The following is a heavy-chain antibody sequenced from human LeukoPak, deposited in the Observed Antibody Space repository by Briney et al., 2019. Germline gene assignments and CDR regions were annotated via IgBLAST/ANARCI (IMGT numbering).Heavy chain of an antibody. Sequence: ASVKVSCNASGYTFTSYGISWVRQAPGQGLEWMGWISAYNGNTNYAQKLQGRVTMTTDTSTSTAYMELRSLRSDDTAMYYCARDGPRRYCSTTSCLYFFDYWGQGTLVTVSS. CDR1: GYTFTSYG. CDR3: ARDGPRRYCSTTSCLYFFDY. CDR2: ISAYNGNT. J-gene: IGHJ4*02. V-gene: IGHV1-18*01. D-gene: IGHD2-2*01.